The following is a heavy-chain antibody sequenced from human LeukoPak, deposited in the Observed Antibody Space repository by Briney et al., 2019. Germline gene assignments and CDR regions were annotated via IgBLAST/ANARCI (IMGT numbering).Heavy chain of an antibody. CDR2: ISSSSTYT. D-gene: IGHD3-10*01. J-gene: IGHJ4*02. CDR1: GFTFSDHY. Sequence: GGSLRLSCAASGFTFSDHYMSWIRQAPGKGLEWVSYISSSSTYTNYADSVKGRFTTSRDNAKNSLYLQMNSLSAEDTAVYYCASGAGSYYPFDFWGQGALVTVSS. V-gene: IGHV3-11*03. CDR3: ASGAGSYYPFDF.